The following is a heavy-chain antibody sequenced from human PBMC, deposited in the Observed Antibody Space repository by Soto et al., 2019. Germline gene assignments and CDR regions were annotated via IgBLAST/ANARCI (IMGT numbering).Heavy chain of an antibody. CDR3: AKGGCSIANCRPFDY. D-gene: IGHD2-2*01. V-gene: IGHV3-23*01. Sequence: PGGALRLSCAVSGFTFSNYAMSWVRQAPGKGLEWVSASSGSGEFTYYADSVKGRFTTSRDNSKNTLFLQMDSLRAEDTAVYYCAKGGCSIANCRPFDYWGQGTPVTVSS. CDR2: SSGSGEFT. CDR1: GFTFSNYA. J-gene: IGHJ4*02.